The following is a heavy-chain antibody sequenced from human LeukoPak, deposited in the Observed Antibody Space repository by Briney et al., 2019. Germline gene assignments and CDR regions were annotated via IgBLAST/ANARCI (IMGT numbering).Heavy chain of an antibody. CDR2: INPSGGST. V-gene: IGHV1-46*01. Sequence: ASVKLSCKASGYTFTSYYMHWVRQAPGQGLEWMGIINPSGGSTSYAQKFQGRVTMTRDMSTSTVYMELSSLRSEDTAVYYCARGMRIGQSPDYWGQGTLVTVSS. D-gene: IGHD3-16*01. J-gene: IGHJ4*02. CDR1: GYTFTSYY. CDR3: ARGMRIGQSPDY.